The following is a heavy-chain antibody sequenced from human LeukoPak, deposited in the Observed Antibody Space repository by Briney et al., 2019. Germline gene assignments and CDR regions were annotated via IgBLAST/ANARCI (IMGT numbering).Heavy chain of an antibody. Sequence: ASVKVSCKASGCTFSSYDISGVRQAPGQGLEWMGWISAYNGNTNYAQKLQGRVTITTDTSKSTAYMEMRSLRSDDTAVYYCARANYYDSSGPSSYWGQGTLVTVSS. CDR2: ISAYNGNT. V-gene: IGHV1-18*01. J-gene: IGHJ4*02. D-gene: IGHD3-22*01. CDR3: ARANYYDSSGPSSY. CDR1: GCTFSSYD.